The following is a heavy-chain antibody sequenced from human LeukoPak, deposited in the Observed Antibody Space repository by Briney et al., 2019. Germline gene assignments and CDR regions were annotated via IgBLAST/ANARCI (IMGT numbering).Heavy chain of an antibody. D-gene: IGHD2/OR15-2a*01. V-gene: IGHV3-30*02. CDR3: AKDPFPDDY. J-gene: IGHJ4*02. CDR2: IRYNGSNK. CDR1: GFTFSSYG. Sequence: GGSVRLSCAASGFTFSSYGMHWVRQAPGKGLEWVAFIRYNGSNKYYADSFKGRFTISRDNSMNTLYLEMNSLRAEDTAVYYCAKDPFPDDYWGQGTLVTVSS.